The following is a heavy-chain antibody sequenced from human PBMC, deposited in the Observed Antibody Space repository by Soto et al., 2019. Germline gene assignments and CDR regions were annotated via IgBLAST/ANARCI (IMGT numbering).Heavy chain of an antibody. CDR3: ARHGYNYGGGYFDY. J-gene: IGHJ4*02. Sequence: EVQLVESGGGLVQPGGSLRRSGAASGVTVSSNYMSWVRQAPGKGLGWVSVIYSGGSTYYADSLKGKFTISRDNSKNTLDLQMNSLRAEDTAVYYCARHGYNYGGGYFDYWGQGTLVTVSS. CDR2: IYSGGST. V-gene: IGHV3-66*04. D-gene: IGHD5-18*01. CDR1: GVTVSSNY.